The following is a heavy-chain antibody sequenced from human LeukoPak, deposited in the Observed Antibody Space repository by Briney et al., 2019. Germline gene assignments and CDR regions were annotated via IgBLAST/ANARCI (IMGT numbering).Heavy chain of an antibody. CDR2: IIPIFGTA. CDR3: ARGYYYDSSGYFAY. J-gene: IGHJ4*02. Sequence: SVKVSFKASGGTFSSYAISWVRQAPGQGLEWMGGIIPIFGTANYAQKFQGRVTITTDESTSTAYMELSSLRSEDTAVYYCARGYYYDSSGYFAYWGQGTLVTVSS. V-gene: IGHV1-69*05. D-gene: IGHD3-22*01. CDR1: GGTFSSYA.